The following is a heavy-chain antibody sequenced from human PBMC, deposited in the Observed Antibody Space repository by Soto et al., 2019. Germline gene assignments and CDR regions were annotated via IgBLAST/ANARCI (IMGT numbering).Heavy chain of an antibody. J-gene: IGHJ6*02. V-gene: IGHV6-1*01. CDR1: GDSVSSNSAA. CDR2: TYYRSKWYN. D-gene: IGHD3-3*01. CDR3: ARDELRFSRGYYYYGMDV. Sequence: SQTLSLTCAISGDSVSSNSAAWNWIRQSPSRGLEWLGRTYYRSKWYNDYAVSVKSRITINPDTSKNQFSLQLNSVTPEDTAVYYCARDELRFSRGYYYYGMDVWCQGTTVTVSS.